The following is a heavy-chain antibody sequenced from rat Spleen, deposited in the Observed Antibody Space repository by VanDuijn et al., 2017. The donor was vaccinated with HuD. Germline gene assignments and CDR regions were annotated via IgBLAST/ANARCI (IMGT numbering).Heavy chain of an antibody. V-gene: IGHV5-46*01. CDR1: GFTFSNFP. CDR3: TRTGTFDY. J-gene: IGHJ2*01. D-gene: IGHD5-1*01. CDR2: INTSGGTT. Sequence: EVQLVESGGGLVQPGRSMKLSCVASGFTFSNFPMAWVRQAPTKGLEWVATINTSGGTTYYPDSVKDRFTISRDNAQSALYLHMNSLRSEDTATYYCTRTGTFDYWGQGVMVTVSS.